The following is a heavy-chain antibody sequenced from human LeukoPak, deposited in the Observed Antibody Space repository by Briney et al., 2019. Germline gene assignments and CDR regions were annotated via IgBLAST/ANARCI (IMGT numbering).Heavy chain of an antibody. J-gene: IGHJ4*02. CDR1: GDSVSSNSAA. Sequence: SQTLSLTCAISGDSVSSNSAAWNWIRQSTSRGLEWLGRTYYRSKWYNNYAVSVKRRITINPDTSKNQFSLQLNSVTPEDTAVYYCATGDQYFDYWGQGTLVTVSS. CDR3: ATGDQYFDY. CDR2: TYYRSKWYN. V-gene: IGHV6-1*01. D-gene: IGHD7-27*01.